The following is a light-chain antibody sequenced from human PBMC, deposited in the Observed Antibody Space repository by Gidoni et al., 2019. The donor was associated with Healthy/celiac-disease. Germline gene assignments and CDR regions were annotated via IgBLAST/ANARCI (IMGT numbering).Light chain of an antibody. CDR1: QSVSSN. V-gene: IGKV3D-15*01. J-gene: IGKJ5*01. Sequence: EIVMTQSPATLSVSPGERATLSCRASQSVSSNLAWYQQKPGQAPRLLIYGASTRATGIPARFSGSGSGTEFTFTISSLQSEDFAVYYCQQYNNWPPDTPFGQXTRLEIK. CDR2: GAS. CDR3: QQYNNWPPDTP.